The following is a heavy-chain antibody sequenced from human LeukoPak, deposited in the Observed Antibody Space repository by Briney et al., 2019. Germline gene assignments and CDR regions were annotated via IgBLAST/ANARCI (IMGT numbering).Heavy chain of an antibody. CDR3: ARRTYDFWSGYYPRST. J-gene: IGHJ5*02. D-gene: IGHD3-3*01. Sequence: PSETLSLTCAVYGGSFSGYYWSWIRQPPGKGPEWIGEINHSGSTNYNPSLKSRVTISVDTSKNQFSLKLSSVTAADTAVYYCARRTYDFWSGYYPRSTWGQGTLVTVSS. CDR2: INHSGST. V-gene: IGHV4-34*01. CDR1: GGSFSGYY.